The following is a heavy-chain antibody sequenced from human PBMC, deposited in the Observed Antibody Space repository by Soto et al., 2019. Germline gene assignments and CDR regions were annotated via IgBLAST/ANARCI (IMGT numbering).Heavy chain of an antibody. CDR3: AKDRWYPTIFGAIDYYYYGMDV. J-gene: IGHJ6*02. Sequence: PGGSLRLSCAASGFTFSSYGMHWVRQAPGKGLEWVAVISYDGSNKYYADSVKGRFTISRDNSKNTLCLQMNSLRAEDTAVYYCAKDRWYPTIFGAIDYYYYGMDVWGQGTTVTVS. D-gene: IGHD3-3*01. CDR1: GFTFSSYG. CDR2: ISYDGSNK. V-gene: IGHV3-30*18.